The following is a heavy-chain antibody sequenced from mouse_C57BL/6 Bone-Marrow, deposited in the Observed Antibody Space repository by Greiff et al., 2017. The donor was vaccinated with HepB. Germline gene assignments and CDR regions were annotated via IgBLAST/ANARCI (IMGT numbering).Heavy chain of an antibody. D-gene: IGHD1-1*01. CDR1: GYTFTSYW. CDR3: ARCITTVVAGDY. Sequence: QVQLQQPGAELVKPGASVKMSCKASGYTFTSYWITWVKQRPGQGLEWIGDIYPGSGSTNYNEKFKSNATLTVDTSSSTAYMQLSSLTSEDSAVYYCARCITTVVAGDYWGQGTTLTVSS. J-gene: IGHJ2*01. CDR2: IYPGSGST. V-gene: IGHV1-55*01.